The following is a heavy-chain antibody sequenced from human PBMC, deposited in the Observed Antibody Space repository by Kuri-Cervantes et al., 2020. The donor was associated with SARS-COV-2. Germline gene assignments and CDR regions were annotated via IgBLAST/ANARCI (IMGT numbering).Heavy chain of an antibody. CDR2: INHSGST. CDR1: GGSISSYH. V-gene: IGHV4-34*01. D-gene: IGHD3-16*02. CDR3: ARGPGLYSRKAYGMDV. J-gene: IGHJ6*02. Sequence: SETLSLTCTVSGGSISSYHWSWIRQPPGKGLEWIGEINHSGSTNYNPSLKSRVTISVDTSKNQFSLKLSSVTAADTAVYYCARGPGLYSRKAYGMDVWGQGTTVTVSS.